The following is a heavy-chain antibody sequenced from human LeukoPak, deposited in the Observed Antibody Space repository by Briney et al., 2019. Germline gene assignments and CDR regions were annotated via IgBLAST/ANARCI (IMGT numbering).Heavy chain of an antibody. Sequence: KNGESLKISCKGSGYTFTNYWIGWVRQMPGKGLEWMGIIYPGDSDTRYSPSFQGQVTISADKSISTAYLQWSSLKASDTAMYYCARQDYSTSSGDYWGQGTLVTVSS. CDR1: GYTFTNYW. V-gene: IGHV5-51*01. D-gene: IGHD6-6*01. J-gene: IGHJ4*02. CDR2: IYPGDSDT. CDR3: ARQDYSTSSGDY.